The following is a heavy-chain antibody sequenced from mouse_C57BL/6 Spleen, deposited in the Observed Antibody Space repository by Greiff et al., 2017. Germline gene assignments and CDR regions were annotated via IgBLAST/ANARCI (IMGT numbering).Heavy chain of an antibody. CDR1: GFTFSSYA. V-gene: IGHV5-4*03. CDR3: ARGGGHYYAMDY. Sequence: DVMLVESGGGLVKPGGSLKLSCAASGFTFSSYAMSWVRQTPEKRLEWVATISDGGSYTYYPDNVKGRFTISRDNAKNNLYLQMSHLKSEDTAMYYCARGGGHYYAMDYWGQGTSVTVSS. CDR2: ISDGGSYT. J-gene: IGHJ4*01.